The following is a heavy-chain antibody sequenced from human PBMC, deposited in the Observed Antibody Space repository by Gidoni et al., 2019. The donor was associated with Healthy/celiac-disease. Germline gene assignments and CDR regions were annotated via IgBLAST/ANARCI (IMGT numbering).Heavy chain of an antibody. V-gene: IGHV3-23*01. CDR1: GFTFSSYA. CDR3: AKGGREVPNYS. CDR2: IMGSGGST. J-gene: IGHJ4*02. Sequence: EVQLLEYGGGLVQPGGSLRLSFAASGFTFSSYAMSWVRQAPGKGLEGVSAIMGSGGSTYYADSVKGRFTISRDNSKNTLYLQMNSLRAEDTAVYYCAKGGREVPNYSWGQGTLVTVSS. D-gene: IGHD3-16*01.